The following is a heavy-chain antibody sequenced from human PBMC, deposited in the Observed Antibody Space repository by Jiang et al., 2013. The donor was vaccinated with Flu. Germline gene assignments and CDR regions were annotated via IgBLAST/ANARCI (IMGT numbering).Heavy chain of an antibody. CDR2: ISYDGSNK. CDR1: GFTFSSYA. D-gene: IGHD2-15*01. V-gene: IGHV3-30-3*01. J-gene: IGHJ6*02. Sequence: QLVESGGGVVQPGRSLRLSCAASGFTFSSYAMHWVRQAPGKGLEWVAVISYDGSNKYYADSVKGRFTISRDNSKNTLYLQMNSLRAEDTAVYYCATHSNPQLDYYYYGMDVWGQGTTVTVSS. CDR3: ATHSNPQLDYYYYGMDV.